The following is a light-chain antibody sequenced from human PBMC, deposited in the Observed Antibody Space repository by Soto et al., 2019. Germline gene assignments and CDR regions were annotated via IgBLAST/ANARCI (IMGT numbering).Light chain of an antibody. CDR1: SSDVGAYNY. CDR2: DVN. Sequence: QSALTQPASVSGSPGQSITISCTGTSSDVGAYNYVSWCQHHPGKAPKLIIYDVNNRPSGVSNLFSGSKSGNTASLTISGLQADDEAYYYCTSYTTSSTGVFGGGTKVTVL. CDR3: TSYTTSSTGV. V-gene: IGLV2-14*03. J-gene: IGLJ3*02.